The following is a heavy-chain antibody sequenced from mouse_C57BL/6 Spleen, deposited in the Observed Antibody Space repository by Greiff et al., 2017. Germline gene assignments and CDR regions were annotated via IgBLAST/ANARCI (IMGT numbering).Heavy chain of an antibody. J-gene: IGHJ4*01. V-gene: IGHV5-4*01. D-gene: IGHD2-10*01. CDR3: ARDPLLPNAMDY. CDR1: GFTFSSYA. Sequence: EVQVVESGGGLVKPGGSLKLSCAASGFTFSSYAMSWVRQTPEKRLEWVATISDGGSYTYYPDNVKGRFTISRDNAKNNLYLQMSHLKSEDTAMYYCARDPLLPNAMDYWGQGTSVTVSS. CDR2: ISDGGSYT.